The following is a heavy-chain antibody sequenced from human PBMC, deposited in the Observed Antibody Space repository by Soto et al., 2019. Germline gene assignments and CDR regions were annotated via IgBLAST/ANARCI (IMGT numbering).Heavy chain of an antibody. J-gene: IGHJ4*02. CDR3: ARDGLYYYGSGAY. CDR2: IKQDGSEK. CDR1: GFTFTTYA. D-gene: IGHD3-10*01. Sequence: PGGSLRLSCAASGFTFTTYAMHWVRQAPGKGLEWVANIKQDGSEKYYVDSVKGRFTISRDNAKNSLYLQMNSLRAEDTAVYYCARDGLYYYGSGAYWGQGTLVTVSS. V-gene: IGHV3-7*01.